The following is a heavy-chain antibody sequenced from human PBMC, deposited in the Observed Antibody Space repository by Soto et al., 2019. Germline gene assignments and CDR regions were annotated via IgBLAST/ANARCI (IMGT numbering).Heavy chain of an antibody. J-gene: IGHJ3*02. V-gene: IGHV3-30-3*01. CDR1: GFTFSSYA. CDR2: ISYDGSNK. D-gene: IGHD3-10*01. Sequence: PGGSLRLSCAASGFTFSSYAMHWVRQAPGKGLEWVAVISYDGSNKYYADSVKGRFTISRDNSKNTLYLQMNSLRAEDTAVYYCARDGHRRGLVGRRGAFDIWGQGTMVTVSS. CDR3: ARDGHRRGLVGRRGAFDI.